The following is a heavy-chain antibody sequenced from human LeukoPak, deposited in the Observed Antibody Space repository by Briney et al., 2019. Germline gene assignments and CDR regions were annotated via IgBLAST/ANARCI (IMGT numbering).Heavy chain of an antibody. CDR2: IYYSGST. CDR3: ARLGGGSDKYDSSGYYSDY. D-gene: IGHD3-22*01. V-gene: IGHV4-39*01. J-gene: IGHJ4*02. CDR1: GGSISSRSYY. Sequence: SETLSLTCTVSGGSISSRSYYWGWIRQPPGKGLEWIGSIYYSGSTYYNPSLKSRVTISVDTSKNQFSLKLSSVTAADTAVYYCARLGGGSDKYDSSGYYSDYWGQGTLVTVSS.